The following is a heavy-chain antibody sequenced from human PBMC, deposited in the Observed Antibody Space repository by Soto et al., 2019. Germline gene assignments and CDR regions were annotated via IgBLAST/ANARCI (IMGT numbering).Heavy chain of an antibody. Sequence: GASVKVSCKASGGTFSSYAISWVRQAPGQGLEWMGGVIPIFGTANYAQKFQGRVTITADESTSTAYMELSSLRSEDTAVYYCARARPDYYYGSGSYYLDYWGQGTLVTVSS. CDR1: GGTFSSYA. V-gene: IGHV1-69*13. CDR2: VIPIFGTA. D-gene: IGHD3-10*01. CDR3: ARARPDYYYGSGSYYLDY. J-gene: IGHJ4*02.